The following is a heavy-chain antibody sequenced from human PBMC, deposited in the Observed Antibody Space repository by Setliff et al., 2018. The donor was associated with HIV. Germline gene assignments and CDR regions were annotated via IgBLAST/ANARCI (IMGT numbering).Heavy chain of an antibody. J-gene: IGHJ4*02. D-gene: IGHD6-19*01. CDR2: IYTSGST. CDR1: GGSISGYY. CDR3: ARERASGWYFDY. V-gene: IGHV4-4*07. Sequence: SETLSLTCTVSGGSISGYYWCWIRQPAGKGLEWIGHIYTSGSTNYNPSLKSRVTISVDTSKNQFSLKLSSVTAADTAVYYCARERASGWYFDYWGQGTLVTVSS.